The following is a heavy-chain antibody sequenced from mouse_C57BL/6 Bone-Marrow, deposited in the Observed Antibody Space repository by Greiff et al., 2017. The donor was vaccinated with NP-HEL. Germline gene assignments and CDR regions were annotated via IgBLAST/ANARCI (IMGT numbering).Heavy chain of an antibody. J-gene: IGHJ1*03. D-gene: IGHD1-1*01. V-gene: IGHV1-55*01. CDR1: GYTFTSYW. Sequence: QVQLQQSGAELVKPGASVKMSCKASGYTFTSYWITWVKQRPGQGLEWIGDIYPGSGSTNYNEKFKSQATLTVDTSSSTAYMQLSSLTSDYSAVYFCALYYYGSYWYFDVWGTGTTVTVSS. CDR3: ALYYYGSYWYFDV. CDR2: IYPGSGST.